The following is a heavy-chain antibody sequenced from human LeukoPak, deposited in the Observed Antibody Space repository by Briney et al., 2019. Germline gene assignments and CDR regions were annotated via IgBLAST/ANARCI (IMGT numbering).Heavy chain of an antibody. CDR2: ISAYNGNT. V-gene: IGHV1-18*01. D-gene: IGHD5-24*01. J-gene: IGHJ2*01. CDR3: AKHREMATKKPPQEWYFDL. CDR1: GYTFTSYG. Sequence: VASVKVSCKASGYTFTSYGISWVRQAPGQGLEWMGWISAYNGNTNYAQKLQGRVTMTTDTSTSTAYMELRSLRSDDTAVYYCAKHREMATKKPPQEWYFDLWGRGTLVTVSS.